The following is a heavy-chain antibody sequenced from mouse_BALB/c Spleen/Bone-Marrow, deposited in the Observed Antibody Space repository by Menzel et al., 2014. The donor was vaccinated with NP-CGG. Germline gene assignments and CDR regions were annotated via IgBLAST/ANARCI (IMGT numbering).Heavy chain of an antibody. Sequence: EVKVEESGPGLVKPSQSLSLTCSVTGYSITSGYYWNWIRQFPGNKLEWMGYINYDGSNNYNPSLKNRISITRDTSKNQFFLKLNSVTTEDTATYYCTMRLLTYWGQGTLVTVSA. D-gene: IGHD2-3*01. CDR1: GYSITSGYY. J-gene: IGHJ3*01. V-gene: IGHV3-6*02. CDR2: INYDGSN. CDR3: TMRLLTY.